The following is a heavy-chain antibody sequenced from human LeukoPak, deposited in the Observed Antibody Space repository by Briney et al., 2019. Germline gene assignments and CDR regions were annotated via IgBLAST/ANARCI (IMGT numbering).Heavy chain of an antibody. D-gene: IGHD2-2*01. CDR1: GFTFSSYG. Sequence: GRSLRLSCAASGFTFSSYGMHWVRQAPGKGLEWVAVISYDGSNKYYADSVKGRFTISRDNSKNTLYLQMNSLRAEDTAVYYCAKEGNDQGYFDYWGEGTLVTVSS. V-gene: IGHV3-30*18. CDR3: AKEGNDQGYFDY. CDR2: ISYDGSNK. J-gene: IGHJ4*02.